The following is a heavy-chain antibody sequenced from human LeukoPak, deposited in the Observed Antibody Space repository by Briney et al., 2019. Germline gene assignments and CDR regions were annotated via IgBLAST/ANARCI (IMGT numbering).Heavy chain of an antibody. V-gene: IGHV3-64D*06. CDR1: GFTFSSYD. CDR3: VKVWAAAGTFDY. J-gene: IGHJ4*02. CDR2: ISSNGGST. Sequence: GESLRLSCSASGFTFSSYDMHWVRQAPGKGLEYVSAISSNGGSTYYADSVKGRFTISRDNSKNTLYLQMSSLRAEDTAVYYCVKVWAAAGTFDYWGQGTLVTVSS. D-gene: IGHD6-13*01.